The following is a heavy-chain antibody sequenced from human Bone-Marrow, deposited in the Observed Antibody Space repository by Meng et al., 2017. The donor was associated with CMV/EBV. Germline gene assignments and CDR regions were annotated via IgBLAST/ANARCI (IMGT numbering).Heavy chain of an antibody. D-gene: IGHD6-6*01. J-gene: IGHJ4*02. CDR1: GGTFRSYA. V-gene: IGHV1-69*05. CDR3: ARLLTSSSEGDY. Sequence: RASGGTFRSYAISWVRHAPGQVLEWMGGIIPIFGTANYAQKFQGRVTITTDESTSTAYMELSSLRSEDTAVYYCARLLTSSSEGDYWGQGTLVTVSS. CDR2: IIPIFGTA.